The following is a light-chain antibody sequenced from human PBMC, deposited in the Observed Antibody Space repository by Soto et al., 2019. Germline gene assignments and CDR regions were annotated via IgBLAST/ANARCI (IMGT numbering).Light chain of an antibody. CDR1: QRVSSF. CDR2: GAS. J-gene: IGKJ1*01. Sequence: KVMTQSPATLSMSPGERATLSCRASQRVSSFLAWYQQKPGQAPRLLIYGASTRATGIPARFSGSGSGTEFTLTISSLQSEDFAVYYCQQYSNWPSWTFGQGTKVEVK. CDR3: QQYSNWPSWT. V-gene: IGKV3-15*01.